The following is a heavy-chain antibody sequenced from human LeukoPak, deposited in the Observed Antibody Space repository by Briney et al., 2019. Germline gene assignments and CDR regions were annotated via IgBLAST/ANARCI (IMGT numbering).Heavy chain of an antibody. D-gene: IGHD4-17*01. Sequence: SETLSLTCTVSGYSISSGYWWGWIRQPPGKGLEWIGSIYHSGSTYYHPSLKSRVTMSVDTSRDQFSLKLNSVTAADTAVYYCARGGLSTVYWNFDLWGRGTLVTVSS. CDR2: IYHSGST. CDR3: ARGGLSTVYWNFDL. CDR1: GYSISSGYW. J-gene: IGHJ2*01. V-gene: IGHV4-38-2*02.